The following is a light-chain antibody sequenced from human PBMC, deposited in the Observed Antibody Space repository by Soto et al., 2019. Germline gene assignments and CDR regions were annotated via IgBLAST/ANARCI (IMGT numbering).Light chain of an antibody. CDR2: GPS. CDR1: QSISSN. CDR3: QQYTHWPVWS. V-gene: IGKV3-15*01. Sequence: EIVLTQSPATLSVSXEERATLSXXXSQSISSNLAWYQQKPGQAPRLLIYGPSTRATGVPARFSGSGSGTEFTLTISSLQSEDFAMYYCQQYTHWPVWSFGQGTKVDI. J-gene: IGKJ1*01.